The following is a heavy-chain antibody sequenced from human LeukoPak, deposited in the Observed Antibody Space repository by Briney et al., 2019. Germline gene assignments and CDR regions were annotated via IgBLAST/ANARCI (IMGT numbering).Heavy chain of an antibody. CDR2: ISSDSDTV. V-gene: IGHV3-48*01. J-gene: IGHJ4*02. CDR3: ARDKVRVGVGAFDY. D-gene: IGHD3-3*01. Sequence: GGSLRLSCAASGFTFNYYSMNWVRQAPGKGLEWVSYISSDSDTVFYADSVMGRFTISRDNGQNSLYLQMDSLRAEDTAVYFCARDKVRVGVGAFDYWGQGTLVTVSS. CDR1: GFTFNYYS.